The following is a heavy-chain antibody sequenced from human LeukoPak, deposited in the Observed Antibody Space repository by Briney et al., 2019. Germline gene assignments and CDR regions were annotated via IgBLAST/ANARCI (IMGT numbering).Heavy chain of an antibody. CDR1: GFTFSSYG. CDR2: ISYDGSNK. Sequence: GRSLRLSCAASGFTFSSYGMHWVRQAPGKGLEWVAVISYDGSNKYYADSVKGRFTISRDNSKNTLYLQMNSLRAEDTAVYYCARTKYYYGSGDYWGQGTLVTVSS. J-gene: IGHJ4*02. V-gene: IGHV3-30*03. D-gene: IGHD3-10*01. CDR3: ARTKYYYGSGDY.